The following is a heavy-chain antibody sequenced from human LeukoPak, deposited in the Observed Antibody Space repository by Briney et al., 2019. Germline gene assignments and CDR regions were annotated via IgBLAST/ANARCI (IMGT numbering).Heavy chain of an antibody. V-gene: IGHV4-61*08. CDR1: GDSISSGAYY. CDR2: IYYNGST. J-gene: IGHJ4*02. D-gene: IGHD6-19*01. CDR3: ARGSSGWFSIDY. Sequence: SETLSLTCTVSGDSISSGAYYWSWIRQHPGKGLEWIGYIYYNGSTNYNPSLKSRVTMSVDTSKNQFSLQLSSVTAADTAVYYCARGSSGWFSIDYWGQGTLVTVSS.